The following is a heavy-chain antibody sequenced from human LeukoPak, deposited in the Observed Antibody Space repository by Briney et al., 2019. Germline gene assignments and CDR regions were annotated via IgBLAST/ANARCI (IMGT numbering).Heavy chain of an antibody. CDR3: ARVVGLTGYSSSWYSGYYYYMDV. V-gene: IGHV1-18*01. CDR1: GYTFSNYG. CDR2: ISGYNGNT. D-gene: IGHD6-13*01. Sequence: ASVKVSCKTSGYTFSNYGISWVRQAPGQGLEWMGWISGYNGNTKYAQKLQGRVTMTTDTSTSTAYMELSSLRSEDTAVYYCARVVGLTGYSSSWYSGYYYYMDVWGKGTTVTVSS. J-gene: IGHJ6*03.